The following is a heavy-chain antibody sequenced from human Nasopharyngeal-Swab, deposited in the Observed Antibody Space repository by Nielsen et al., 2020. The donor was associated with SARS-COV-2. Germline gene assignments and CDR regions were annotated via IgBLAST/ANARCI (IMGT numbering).Heavy chain of an antibody. CDR2: IRSKTYGGAP. Sequence: GGSLRLSFTTSGFTFGDYAMSWFRQAPGKGLEWVGFIRSKTYGGAPEYAASVKGRFTISRDCAESIAYLQMNSLETEDTGVYYCAMSVGSYYGQGAFDIWGQGTMVTVSS. J-gene: IGHJ3*02. V-gene: IGHV3-49*01. CDR1: GFTFGDYA. D-gene: IGHD1-26*01. CDR3: AMSVGSYYGQGAFDI.